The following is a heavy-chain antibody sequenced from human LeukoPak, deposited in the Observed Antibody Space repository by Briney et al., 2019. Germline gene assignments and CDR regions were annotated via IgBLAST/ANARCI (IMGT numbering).Heavy chain of an antibody. CDR1: GYTLTDYY. Sequence: ASVKVSCKVSGYTLTDYYMHWVQQAPGKGLEWMGLVDPEDGETIYAEKFQGRVTITADTSTDTAYMELSSLRSEDTAVYYCATVSVAVAGQDYWGQGTLVTVSS. J-gene: IGHJ4*02. V-gene: IGHV1-69-2*01. D-gene: IGHD6-19*01. CDR2: VDPEDGET. CDR3: ATVSVAVAGQDY.